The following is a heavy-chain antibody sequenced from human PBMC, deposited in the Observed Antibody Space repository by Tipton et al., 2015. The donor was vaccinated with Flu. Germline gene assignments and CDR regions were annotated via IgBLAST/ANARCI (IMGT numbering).Heavy chain of an antibody. CDR1: GFTFSSYW. CDR3: ARGDRAAAAGGLIDY. CDR2: IKQDGSEK. D-gene: IGHD6-13*01. Sequence: SLRLSCAASGFTFSSYWMSWVRQAPGKGLEWVANIKQDGSEKYYVDSVKGRFTISRDNAKNSLYLQMNSLRAEDTAVYYCARGDRAAAAGGLIDYWGQGTLVTVSS. V-gene: IGHV3-7*01. J-gene: IGHJ4*02.